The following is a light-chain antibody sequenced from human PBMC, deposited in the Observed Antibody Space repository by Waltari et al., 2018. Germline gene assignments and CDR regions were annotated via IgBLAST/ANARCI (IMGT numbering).Light chain of an antibody. Sequence: QSALTQPASVSGSPGQSITISCTGTSSDVGGYKYVSWYQHPPGKAPKLLIYEVNNRPSGVSSRFSGSKSGNMASLTISGLQPEDEAYYYCSSYTSSSTLVFGGGTKLTVL. CDR3: SSYTSSSTLV. CDR1: SSDVGGYKY. J-gene: IGLJ2*01. CDR2: EVN. V-gene: IGLV2-14*01.